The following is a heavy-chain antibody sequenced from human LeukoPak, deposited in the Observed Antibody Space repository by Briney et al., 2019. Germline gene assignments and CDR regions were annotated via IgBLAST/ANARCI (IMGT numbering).Heavy chain of an antibody. Sequence: GRSLRLSCAASGFTFSSYAMHWVRQAPGKGLEWVAVISYDGSNKYYADSVKGRFTISRDNSKNTLYLQMSSLRAEDTAVYYCARAPWGVVVPAAIGFWGQGTLVTVSS. D-gene: IGHD2-2*02. J-gene: IGHJ4*02. V-gene: IGHV3-30-3*01. CDR1: GFTFSSYA. CDR3: ARAPWGVVVPAAIGF. CDR2: ISYDGSNK.